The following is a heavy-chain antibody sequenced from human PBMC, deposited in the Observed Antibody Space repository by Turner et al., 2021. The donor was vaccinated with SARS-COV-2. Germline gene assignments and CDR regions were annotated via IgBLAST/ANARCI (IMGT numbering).Heavy chain of an antibody. J-gene: IGHJ4*02. V-gene: IGHV3-48*01. CDR3: AREHYDFWSGYFY. D-gene: IGHD3-3*01. CDR2: ISGTTTTI. Sequence: VQLVESGGGFVQPGGSLRLFCAASGFTLSTYSMSWVRQAPGKGPEWVSYISGTTTTIYYADSVKGRFTISRDNAKNSLYLQMSNLRAEDTAMYYCAREHYDFWSGYFYWGQGTLVTVSS. CDR1: GFTLSTYS.